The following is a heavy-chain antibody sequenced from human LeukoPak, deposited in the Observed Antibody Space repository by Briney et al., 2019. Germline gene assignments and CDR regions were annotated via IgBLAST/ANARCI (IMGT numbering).Heavy chain of an antibody. Sequence: QPGRSLRLSCAASGFTFDDYAMHWVRQAPGKGLEWVSGISWNSGSIGYADSVKGRFTISRDNAKNSLYLQMNSLRAEDTALYYCASSLRLQCSSTSCFGGGFDYWGQGTLVTVSS. D-gene: IGHD2-2*01. J-gene: IGHJ4*02. V-gene: IGHV3-9*01. CDR2: ISWNSGSI. CDR1: GFTFDDYA. CDR3: ASSLRLQCSSTSCFGGGFDY.